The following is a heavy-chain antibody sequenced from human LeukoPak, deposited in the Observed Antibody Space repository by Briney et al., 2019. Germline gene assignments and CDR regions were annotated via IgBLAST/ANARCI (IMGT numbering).Heavy chain of an antibody. D-gene: IGHD1-26*01. CDR2: LSGNGGGT. CDR1: GFTFSNFA. CDR3: AREGGRVGAHAFDI. Sequence: PGGSLRLSCTASGFTFSNFAMSWVRQAPGKGLEWLSNLSGNGGGTSYADSVKGRFTISRDNSKNTLYLQMNSLKAEDTAVYYCAREGGRVGAHAFDIGGQGKMVTVSS. J-gene: IGHJ3*02. V-gene: IGHV3-23*01.